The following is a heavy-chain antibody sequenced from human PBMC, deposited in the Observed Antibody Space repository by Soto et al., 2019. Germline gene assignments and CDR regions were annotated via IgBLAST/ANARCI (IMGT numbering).Heavy chain of an antibody. V-gene: IGHV3-74*01. Sequence: EVQLVESGGGLFQPGGSLRLSFAASGFAFSVEWMHWFRQAPGKGLVWVSRIDPYDTGITYADSVKGRFTISRDNAKNTLYLQMNSLRAEDTAVYYCTSDTFGARDSWGQGTLVTVSS. J-gene: IGHJ4*02. CDR1: GFAFSVEW. CDR3: TSDTFGARDS. CDR2: IDPYDTGI. D-gene: IGHD2-15*01.